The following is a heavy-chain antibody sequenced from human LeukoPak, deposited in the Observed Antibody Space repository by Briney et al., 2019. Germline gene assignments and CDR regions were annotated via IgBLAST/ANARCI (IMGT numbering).Heavy chain of an antibody. CDR3: ARGVYQFDY. Sequence: GGSLRLSCAASGSTFSSYWMTWVRQAPGKGLEWVAYMKQDGSEIYYVDSVKGRFTISRDNANNSLYLQMNSLRAEDTALYYCARGVYQFDYWGQGTLVTVSS. V-gene: IGHV3-7*01. D-gene: IGHD3-16*02. J-gene: IGHJ4*02. CDR1: GSTFSSYW. CDR2: MKQDGSEI.